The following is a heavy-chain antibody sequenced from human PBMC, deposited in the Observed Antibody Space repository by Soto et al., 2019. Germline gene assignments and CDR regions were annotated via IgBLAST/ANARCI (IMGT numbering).Heavy chain of an antibody. D-gene: IGHD3-10*01. CDR2: INHSGST. J-gene: IGHJ6*03. Sequence: SETLSLTCAVYGGSFSGYYWSWIRQPPGKGLEWIGEINHSGSTNYNPSLKSQVTISVDTSKNQFSLKLSSVTAADTAVYYCARVRGMVRGREKYYYYYYMDVWGKGTTVTVSS. V-gene: IGHV4-34*01. CDR3: ARVRGMVRGREKYYYYYYMDV. CDR1: GGSFSGYY.